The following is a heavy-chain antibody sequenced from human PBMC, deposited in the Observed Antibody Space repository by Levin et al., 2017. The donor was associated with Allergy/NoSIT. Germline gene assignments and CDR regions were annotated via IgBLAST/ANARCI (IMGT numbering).Heavy chain of an antibody. J-gene: IGHJ4*02. Sequence: GGSLRLSCAASGFTVSSNYMSWVRQAPGKGLEWVSVIYSGGSTYYADSVKGRFTISRDNSKNTLYLQMNSLRAEDTAVYYCARDGDSSGWYPHFDYWGQGTLVTVSS. CDR2: IYSGGST. CDR3: ARDGDSSGWYPHFDY. D-gene: IGHD6-19*01. V-gene: IGHV3-53*01. CDR1: GFTVSSNY.